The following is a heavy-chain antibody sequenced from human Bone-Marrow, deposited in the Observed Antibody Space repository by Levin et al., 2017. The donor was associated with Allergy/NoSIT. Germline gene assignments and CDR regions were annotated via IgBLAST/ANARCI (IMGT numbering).Heavy chain of an antibody. V-gene: IGHV3-49*03. D-gene: IGHD2-21*02. CDR3: TTWFLVVAPAIPYYYYGMDV. Sequence: GGSLRLSCTGSGFTFGEYAMSWFRQAPGKGLEWVGFIRSKAYGGTTEYAASVKGRFIISRDDSKSIAYLQMNSLKTEDTAVYYCTTWFLVVAPAIPYYYYGMDVWGQGTTVTVSS. CDR2: IRSKAYGGTT. CDR1: GFTFGEYA. J-gene: IGHJ6*02.